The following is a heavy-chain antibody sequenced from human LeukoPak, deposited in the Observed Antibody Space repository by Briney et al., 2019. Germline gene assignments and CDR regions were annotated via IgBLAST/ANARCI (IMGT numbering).Heavy chain of an antibody. J-gene: IGHJ3*02. D-gene: IGHD3-22*01. V-gene: IGHV3-23*01. CDR3: AKVTNTATSPYYDSSGSDAFDI. Sequence: PGGSLRLSCAASGFTFSSYAMSWVRQAPGKGLEWVSAISGSGGSTYYADSVKGRFTISRDNSKNTLYLQMNSLRAEDTAVYYCAKVTNTATSPYYDSSGSDAFDIWGQGTMVTVSS. CDR2: ISGSGGST. CDR1: GFTFSSYA.